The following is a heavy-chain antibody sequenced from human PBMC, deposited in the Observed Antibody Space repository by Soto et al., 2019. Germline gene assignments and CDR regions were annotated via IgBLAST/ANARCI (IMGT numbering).Heavy chain of an antibody. CDR1: GYTFTSYG. V-gene: IGHV1-18*01. Sequence: QVQLVQSGAEVKKPGASVKVSCKASGYTFTSYGISWVRQAPGQGLAWMGWISAYNGNTNYAQKLQGRVPMTTYTSPGTAYMELRSLRSDDTAVSYCARDRRWFGELWLSFDYWGQGTLVTVSS. CDR2: ISAYNGNT. D-gene: IGHD3-10*01. J-gene: IGHJ4*02. CDR3: ARDRRWFGELWLSFDY.